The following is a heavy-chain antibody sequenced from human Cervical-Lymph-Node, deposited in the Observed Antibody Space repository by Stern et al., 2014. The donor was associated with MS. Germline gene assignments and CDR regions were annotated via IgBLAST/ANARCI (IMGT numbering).Heavy chain of an antibody. CDR1: GFTFSSYA. CDR3: AKEGYDILTGYHYYFDY. J-gene: IGHJ4*02. V-gene: IGHV3-23*04. D-gene: IGHD3-9*01. CDR2: ISGSGGST. Sequence: EVQLVESGGGLVRPGGSLRLSCAASGFTFSSYAMSWVRQAPGKGLEWVSAISGSGGSTYYADSVKGRFAISRDNSKNTLYLQMNSLRAEDTAVYYCAKEGYDILTGYHYYFDYWGQGTLVTVSS.